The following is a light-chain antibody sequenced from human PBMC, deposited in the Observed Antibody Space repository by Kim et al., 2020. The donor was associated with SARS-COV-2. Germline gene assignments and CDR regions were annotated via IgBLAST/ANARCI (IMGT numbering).Light chain of an antibody. CDR1: SGSITSNY. CDR2: EDD. J-gene: IGLJ3*02. Sequence: NFMLTQLHSVSESPGKTVTISCTRSSGSITSNYVQWHQQRPGSSPTTLIFEDDQRPSGVPDRFSASIDSSSNSASLTISGLKTEDEGDYYCQSYDSNIQGVFGGGTKVTVL. V-gene: IGLV6-57*01. CDR3: QSYDSNIQGV.